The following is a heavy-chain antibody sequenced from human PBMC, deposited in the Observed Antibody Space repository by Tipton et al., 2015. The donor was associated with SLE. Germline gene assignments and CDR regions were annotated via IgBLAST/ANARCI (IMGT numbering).Heavy chain of an antibody. D-gene: IGHD1-26*01. CDR2: IYHSGST. J-gene: IGHJ4*02. V-gene: IGHV4-59*02. CDR1: GASVSSHY. CDR3: ARGGGSYPGDFDY. Sequence: TLSLTCTVSGASVSSHYWSWIRQPPGKGLEWIGNIYHSGSTYYNPSLKSRVTISIDRSKNQFSLKLNSVTAADTAVYYCARGGGSYPGDFDYWGQGTLVTVSS.